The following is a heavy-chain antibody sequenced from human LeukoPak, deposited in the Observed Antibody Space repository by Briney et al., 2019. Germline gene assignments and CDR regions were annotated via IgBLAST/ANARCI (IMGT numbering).Heavy chain of an antibody. V-gene: IGHV3-9*01. Sequence: AGGSLRLSCAASGFTFDDYAMHWVRQAPGKGLEWVSGISWNSGSIGYADSVKGRFTISRDNAKNSLYLQMNSLRAEDTASYYCAKDRIRAFDIWGQGTMVTVSS. D-gene: IGHD3-3*01. CDR1: GFTFDDYA. CDR2: ISWNSGSI. CDR3: AKDRIRAFDI. J-gene: IGHJ3*02.